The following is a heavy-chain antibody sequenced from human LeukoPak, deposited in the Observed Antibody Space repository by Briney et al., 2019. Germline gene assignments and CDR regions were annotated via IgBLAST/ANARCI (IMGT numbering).Heavy chain of an antibody. D-gene: IGHD4-17*01. Sequence: RTSETLSLTCAVSGASITPYYWTWIRQPAGKTLEWIGRIHTTGNTDHNSSLKSRVTMSLDTSNNQFSLKLASVTDADTAVYYCARGHRRGDYSDRYNFYDYWGQGILVTVSS. CDR1: GASITPYY. CDR2: IHTTGNT. CDR3: ARGHRRGDYSDRYNFYDY. V-gene: IGHV4-4*07. J-gene: IGHJ4*02.